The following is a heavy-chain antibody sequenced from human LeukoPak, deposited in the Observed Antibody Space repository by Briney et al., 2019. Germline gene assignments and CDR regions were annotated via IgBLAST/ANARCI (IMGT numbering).Heavy chain of an antibody. V-gene: IGHV3-21*01. Sequence: GGSLRLSWAASGFTFSSYSMNWVRQAPEKGLEWVSSISSSSSYIYYADSVKGRFTISRDNAKNSLYLQMNSLRAEDTAVYYCARDGMTTPAFDYWGQGTLVTVSS. CDR3: ARDGMTTPAFDY. D-gene: IGHD4-11*01. CDR1: GFTFSSYS. J-gene: IGHJ4*02. CDR2: ISSSSSYI.